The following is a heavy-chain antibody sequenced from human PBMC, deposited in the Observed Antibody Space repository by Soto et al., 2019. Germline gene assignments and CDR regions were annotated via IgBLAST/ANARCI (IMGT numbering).Heavy chain of an antibody. J-gene: IGHJ5*01. CDR3: ARFNSRGDFDS. Sequence: PSENLSLTCAVSAGSINSNYWWTWVRQPPGKGLEWIGEIYHSGSTKYNPSLKSRFTISIDKSKDQFSLNLTSVTAAETAVYYCARFNSRGDFDSWGQGTLVTVS. D-gene: IGHD3-22*01. V-gene: IGHV4-4*02. CDR1: AGSINSNYW. CDR2: IYHSGST.